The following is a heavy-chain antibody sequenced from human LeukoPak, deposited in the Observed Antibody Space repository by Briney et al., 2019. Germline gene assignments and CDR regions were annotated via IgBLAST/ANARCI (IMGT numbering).Heavy chain of an antibody. CDR3: ATSYGYKVAPFDL. J-gene: IGHJ4*02. D-gene: IGHD4-17*01. CDR1: GDSIRAYQ. Sequence: ASETLSLTCTVSGDSIRAYQWSWIRQPPGKGLEWIGHINTNGGSDYNPSLKGRLTFSVDTSRDQFSLRLTSVTAADTATYYCATSYGYKVAPFDLWGQGTLVTVSS. V-gene: IGHV4-4*09. CDR2: INTNGGS.